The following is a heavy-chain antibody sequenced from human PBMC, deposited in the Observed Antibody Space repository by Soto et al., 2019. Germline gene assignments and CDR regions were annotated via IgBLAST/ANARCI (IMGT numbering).Heavy chain of an antibody. CDR3: ARMVLAAAPLGDDY. D-gene: IGHD6-13*01. CDR2: IKQDGSEK. V-gene: IGHV3-7*01. J-gene: IGHJ4*02. CDR1: GFTFSSYW. Sequence: HPGGSLRLSCAASGFTFSSYWMSWVRQAPGKGLEWVANIKQDGSEKYYVDSVKGRFTISRDNAKNSLYLQMNSLRAEDTAVYYCARMVLAAAPLGDDYWGQGTLVTVPQ.